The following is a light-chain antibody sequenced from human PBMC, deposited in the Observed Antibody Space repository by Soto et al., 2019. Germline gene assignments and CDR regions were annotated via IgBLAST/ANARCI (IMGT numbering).Light chain of an antibody. J-gene: IGLJ3*02. V-gene: IGLV1-40*01. Sequence: QSVLTQPPSVSGAPGQRVTIACTGSTSNIGAGYDVHWYRHLPGAAPKLLLSGHSHRPSGVPDRLSGSKSGTSASLAITGLQAEDEGDYYCSAYTARSTLVFGGGTKLTVL. CDR2: GHS. CDR3: SAYTARSTLV. CDR1: TSNIGAGYD.